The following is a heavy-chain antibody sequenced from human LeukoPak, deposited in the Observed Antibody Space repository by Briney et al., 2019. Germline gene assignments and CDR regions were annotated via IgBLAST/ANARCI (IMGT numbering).Heavy chain of an antibody. J-gene: IGHJ3*02. V-gene: IGHV3-23*01. CDR2: ISGSAYRT. CDR3: AKDSGNWGTAFDI. CDR1: GFTFNTYA. Sequence: GGSLRLSCAASGFTFNTYAMSWVRQAPGKGLEWVSAISGSAYRTYYENSVNGRFTISRDNSKNTLYLQMNSLRAEDTAIYYCAKDSGNWGTAFDIWGQGTVVTVSS. D-gene: IGHD7-27*01.